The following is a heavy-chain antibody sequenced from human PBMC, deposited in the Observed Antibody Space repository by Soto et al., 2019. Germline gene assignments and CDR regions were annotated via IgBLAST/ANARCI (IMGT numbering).Heavy chain of an antibody. CDR1: GFIFSSYG. J-gene: IGHJ6*02. D-gene: IGHD3-16*01. V-gene: IGHV3-33*01. CDR3: ARGLSGGQCYYYYGMDV. CDR2: IWYDGSNK. Sequence: QVQLVESGGGVVQPGRSLRLSCAASGFIFSSYGMHWVRQAPGKGLEWVAVIWYDGSNKYYADSVKGRFTISRDNSENPLYLQMNGLRAEDTAVDYGARGLSGGQCYYYYGMDVWGQGTTVTVSS.